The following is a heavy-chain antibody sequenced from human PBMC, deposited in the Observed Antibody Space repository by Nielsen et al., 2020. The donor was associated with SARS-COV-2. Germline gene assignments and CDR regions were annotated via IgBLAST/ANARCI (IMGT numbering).Heavy chain of an antibody. CDR1: GFTFLTHA. CDR2: IWRGGNYK. V-gene: IGHV3-33*04. J-gene: IGHJ4*02. Sequence: GGSLRLSCAASGFTFLTHAMHWVRQAPGKGLEWVAMIWRGGNYKFYPDSVRGRFTISRDDSKNLVSLQMESLRVEDTALYYCTRDPPDSGWALDYWGQGIPVTVSS. D-gene: IGHD6-19*01. CDR3: TRDPPDSGWALDY.